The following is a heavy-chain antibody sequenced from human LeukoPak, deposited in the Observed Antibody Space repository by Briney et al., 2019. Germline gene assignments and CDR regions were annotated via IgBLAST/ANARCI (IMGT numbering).Heavy chain of an antibody. CDR1: GGTFSSYA. J-gene: IGHJ4*02. CDR3: ARDQYSSGWYDY. CDR2: IIPIFGTA. D-gene: IGHD6-19*01. V-gene: IGHV1-69*13. Sequence: SVNVTCKASGGTFSSYAISWVRHAPGQGLEWMGGIIPIFGTANYAQKFQGRVTITADESTSTAYMELSSLRSEDTAVYYCARDQYSSGWYDYWGQGTLVTVSS.